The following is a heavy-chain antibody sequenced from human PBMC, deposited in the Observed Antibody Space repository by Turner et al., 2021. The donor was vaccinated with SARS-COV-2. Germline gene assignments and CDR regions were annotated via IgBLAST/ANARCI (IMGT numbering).Heavy chain of an antibody. J-gene: IGHJ4*02. CDR2: VSGDGKTA. Sequence: EVQLVESGGGLVQPGGALRLSCSDSGFPFGGYAMHWVRQAPGKGLEYVWIVSGDGKTAYYADNAKGRFTVSRDNSMNMLYLQMSSLRPDDTAVYYCDRDNCDYSLDYWGQGTLVTVSS. V-gene: IGHV3-64D*06. D-gene: IGHD4-17*01. CDR3: DRDNCDYSLDY. CDR1: GFPFGGYA.